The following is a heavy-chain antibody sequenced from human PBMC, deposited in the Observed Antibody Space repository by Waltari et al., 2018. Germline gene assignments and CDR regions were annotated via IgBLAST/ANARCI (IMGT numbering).Heavy chain of an antibody. J-gene: IGHJ4*02. V-gene: IGHV1-69*05. CDR2: IIPIFGTA. CDR1: GGTFSSYA. Sequence: QVQLVQSGAEVKKPGSSVKVSCKASGGTFSSYAISWVRQAPGHGLEWMGGIIPIFGTANYAQKFQGRVTITTDESTSTAYMELSSLRSEDTAVYYCARLAGITIFGVASRSPHFDYWGQGTLVTVSS. D-gene: IGHD3-3*01. CDR3: ARLAGITIFGVASRSPHFDY.